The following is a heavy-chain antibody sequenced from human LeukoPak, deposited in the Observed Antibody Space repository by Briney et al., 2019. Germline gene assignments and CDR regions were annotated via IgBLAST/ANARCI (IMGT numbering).Heavy chain of an antibody. J-gene: IGHJ4*02. CDR1: GYTLTELS. V-gene: IGHV1-24*01. CDR2: FDPEDGET. D-gene: IGHD2-2*03. Sequence: ASVKVSRKVSGYTLTELSMHWVRQAPGKGLEGMGGFDPEDGETIYAQKFQGRVTMTEDKSTDTAYMELRSLRSEDTAVYYCATDWIEVFDYWGQGTLVTVSS. CDR3: ATDWIEVFDY.